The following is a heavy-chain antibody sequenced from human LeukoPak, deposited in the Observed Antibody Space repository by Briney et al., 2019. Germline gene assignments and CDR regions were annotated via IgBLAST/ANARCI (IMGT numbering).Heavy chain of an antibody. Sequence: PGGSLRLSCAASGFRVNNHYMNWVRQAPGKGLEWVSVIYSGGTVYYADSVQGRFTISRDNSKNTLFLQMKSLRAEDTAMYYCARIVRSYDDYYYYYMDVWGKGTTVTVSS. D-gene: IGHD5-18*01. CDR3: ARIVRSYDDYYYYYMDV. CDR1: GFRVNNHY. CDR2: IYSGGTV. J-gene: IGHJ6*03. V-gene: IGHV3-66*01.